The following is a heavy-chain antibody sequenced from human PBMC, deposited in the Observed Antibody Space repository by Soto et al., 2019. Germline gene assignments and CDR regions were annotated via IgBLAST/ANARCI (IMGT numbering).Heavy chain of an antibody. CDR3: AKATSSGCYAPLDV. V-gene: IGHV3-23*01. Sequence: GGSLRLSCAASGLTFSSYAMSWVRQSPGKGPEWLSAVSSSGSNTFYAASVKGRFTISRDNSNNTLYLQMNSLRAEDTALYYCAKATSSGCYAPLDVWGKGTRVTVSS. J-gene: IGHJ6*04. CDR2: VSSSGSNT. D-gene: IGHD3-22*01. CDR1: GLTFSSYA.